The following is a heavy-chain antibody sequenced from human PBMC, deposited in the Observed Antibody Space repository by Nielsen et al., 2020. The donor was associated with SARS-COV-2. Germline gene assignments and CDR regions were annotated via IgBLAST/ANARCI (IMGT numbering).Heavy chain of an antibody. Sequence: GGSLRLSCAASGFTFNNYAMSWVRQAAGKGLEWVSLIGGGGTDTYYADSVKGRFTISRDNSKGTLYLQMNSLRTEDTAVYYCGRSPLGLSPMDVWGKGTTVTVSS. CDR1: GFTFNNYA. CDR2: IGGGGTDT. V-gene: IGHV3-23*01. J-gene: IGHJ6*03. CDR3: GRSPLGLSPMDV. D-gene: IGHD7-27*01.